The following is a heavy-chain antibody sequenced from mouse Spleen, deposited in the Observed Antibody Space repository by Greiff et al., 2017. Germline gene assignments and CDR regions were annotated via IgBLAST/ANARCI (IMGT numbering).Heavy chain of an antibody. CDR2: ISSGGST. CDR1: GFTFSSYA. V-gene: IGHV5-6-5*01. Sequence: EVQLVESGGGLVKPGGSLKLSCAASGFTFSSYAMSWVRQTPEKRLEWVASISSGGSTYYPDSVKGRFTISRDNARNILYLQMSSLRSEDTAMYYCARGLDGNFFDYWGQGTTLTVSS. CDR3: ARGLDGNFFDY. J-gene: IGHJ2*01. D-gene: IGHD2-1*01.